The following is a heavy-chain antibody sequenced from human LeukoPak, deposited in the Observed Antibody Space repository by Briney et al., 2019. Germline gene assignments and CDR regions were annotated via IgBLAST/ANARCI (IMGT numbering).Heavy chain of an antibody. V-gene: IGHV4-61*02. CDR3: ARDGYDSRVGLDY. CDR2: IYTSGST. Sequence: PSETLSLTCTVSGGSISSGSYYWSWIRQPPGKGLEWIGRIYTSGSTNYNPSLKSRVTISVDTSKNQFSLKLSSVTAADTAVYYCARDGYDSRVGLDYWGQGTLVTVSS. J-gene: IGHJ4*02. CDR1: GGSISSGSYY. D-gene: IGHD3-22*01.